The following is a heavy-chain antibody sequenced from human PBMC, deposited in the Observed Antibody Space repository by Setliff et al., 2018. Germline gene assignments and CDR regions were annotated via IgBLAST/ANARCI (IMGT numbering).Heavy chain of an antibody. CDR2: ISHSGNT. CDR1: GDSIINYY. V-gene: IGHV4-34*01. CDR3: ARVLVLGYNWFDP. D-gene: IGHD3-10*01. Sequence: SETLSLTCTVSGDSIINYYWSWIRQPPGKGLEWIGEISHSGNTNYNPSFKSRVTISIDTSKNQFSLKVNSVTAADTAVYFCARVLVLGYNWFDPWGQGTLVTVSS. J-gene: IGHJ5*02.